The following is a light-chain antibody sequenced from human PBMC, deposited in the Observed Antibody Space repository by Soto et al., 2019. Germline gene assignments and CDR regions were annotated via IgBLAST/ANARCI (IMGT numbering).Light chain of an antibody. V-gene: IGKV1-9*01. Sequence: DIQLTQSPSFLSASVGDRVTITCRASQGISTYLAWYQQKPGKAPKLLIYAASTLQSGVPLSFIGSGSGTSFTLTISSLQPEDFATYYCQQLLSYPITCGQGTRLEIK. CDR1: QGISTY. CDR3: QQLLSYPIT. J-gene: IGKJ5*01. CDR2: AAS.